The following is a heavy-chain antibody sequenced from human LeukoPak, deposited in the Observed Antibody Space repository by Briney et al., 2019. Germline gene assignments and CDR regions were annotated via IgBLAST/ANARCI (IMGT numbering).Heavy chain of an antibody. Sequence: PGGSLRLSCAASGFTFSSSAMSWVRQAPGKGLEWVSTISGSGDRTYYADSVKGRFTISRDNSKNTLFLHMNSLRAEDAAVYYCAEQLTGIGDYVWVYHAFDIWGQGTMVTVSS. V-gene: IGHV3-23*01. J-gene: IGHJ3*02. D-gene: IGHD4-17*01. CDR3: AEQLTGIGDYVWVYHAFDI. CDR2: ISGSGDRT. CDR1: GFTFSSSA.